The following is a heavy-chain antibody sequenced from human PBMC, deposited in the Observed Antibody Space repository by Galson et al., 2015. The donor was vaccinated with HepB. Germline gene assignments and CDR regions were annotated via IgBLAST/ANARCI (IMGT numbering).Heavy chain of an antibody. D-gene: IGHD3-10*01. Sequence: SVKVSCKASGYTFTGYYMHWVRQAPGQGLEWMGWINPNSGGTNYAQKFQGRVTMTRDTSISTAYMELSRLRSDDTAVYYCARLSFYGSGSYKQIDYWGQGTLVTVSS. V-gene: IGHV1-2*02. CDR1: GYTFTGYY. J-gene: IGHJ4*02. CDR2: INPNSGGT. CDR3: ARLSFYGSGSYKQIDY.